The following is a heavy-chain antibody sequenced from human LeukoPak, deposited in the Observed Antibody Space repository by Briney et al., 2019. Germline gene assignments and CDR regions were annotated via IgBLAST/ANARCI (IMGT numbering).Heavy chain of an antibody. D-gene: IGHD3-22*01. Sequence: PSGTLSLTCAVSGGSISSCNWWSWVRQPPGKGLEWSGEIYHSGSTNYSPSLKSRVTISVDKSKNQFSLKLSSVTAADTAVYFCARAPHLFDTSGSRYYFDYWGQGALVTVSS. CDR3: ARAPHLFDTSGSRYYFDY. V-gene: IGHV4-4*02. CDR1: GGSISSCNW. J-gene: IGHJ4*02. CDR2: IYHSGST.